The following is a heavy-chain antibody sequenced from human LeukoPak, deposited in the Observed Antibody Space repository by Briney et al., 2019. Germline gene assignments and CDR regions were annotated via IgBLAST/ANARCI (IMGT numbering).Heavy chain of an antibody. Sequence: PSETLSLTCAVYGGSFSGYYWSWIRQPPGKGLEWIGYIYYSGSTNYNPSLKSRVTISVDTSKNQFSLKLSSVTAADTAVYYCARSMPWTFFDYWGQGTLVTVSS. V-gene: IGHV4-59*01. CDR2: IYYSGST. D-gene: IGHD2/OR15-2a*01. CDR1: GGSFSGYY. CDR3: ARSMPWTFFDY. J-gene: IGHJ4*02.